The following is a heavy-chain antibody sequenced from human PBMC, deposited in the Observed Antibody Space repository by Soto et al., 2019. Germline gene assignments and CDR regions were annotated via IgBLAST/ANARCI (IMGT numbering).Heavy chain of an antibody. CDR2: IDYTGNT. J-gene: IGHJ5*02. V-gene: IGHV4-39*01. CDR1: GGSISSSSYY. Sequence: SETLSLTCTVSGGSISSSSYYWGCIRQPPGKGLEWIASIDYTGNTFYNPSLTSRVTISVDTSKNQFSLKVTSVTAADTAVYYCARINKGYGTDAWGQGTLVTVSS. CDR3: ARINKGYGTDA. D-gene: IGHD5-18*01.